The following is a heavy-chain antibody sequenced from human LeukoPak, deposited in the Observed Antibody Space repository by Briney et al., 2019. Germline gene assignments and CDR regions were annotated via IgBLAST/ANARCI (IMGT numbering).Heavy chain of an antibody. CDR2: ISTSGNTR. Sequence: GGSLRLSCAASGFTFSSYEMNWVRQAPRKGLEWVSYISTSGNTRYYADSVKGRFTISRDNAKNSLYLQMNSLRVEDTAVYYCARKLSGTTSYYFDYWGQGTLVTVSS. D-gene: IGHD1-7*01. J-gene: IGHJ4*02. CDR1: GFTFSSYE. CDR3: ARKLSGTTSYYFDY. V-gene: IGHV3-48*03.